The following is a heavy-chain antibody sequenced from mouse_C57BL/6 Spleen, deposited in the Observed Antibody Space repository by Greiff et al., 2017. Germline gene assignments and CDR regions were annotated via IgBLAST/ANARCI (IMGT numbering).Heavy chain of an antibody. Sequence: QVHLQQSGPELVKPGASVKISCKASGYAFSSSWMNWVKQRPGKGLEWIGRIYPGDGDTNYNGKFKGKATLTADKSSSTAYMQLSSLTSEDSAVYFCARGRDDGYPFAYWGQGTLVTVSA. CDR1: GYAFSSSW. V-gene: IGHV1-82*01. D-gene: IGHD2-3*01. CDR2: IYPGDGDT. CDR3: ARGRDDGYPFAY. J-gene: IGHJ3*01.